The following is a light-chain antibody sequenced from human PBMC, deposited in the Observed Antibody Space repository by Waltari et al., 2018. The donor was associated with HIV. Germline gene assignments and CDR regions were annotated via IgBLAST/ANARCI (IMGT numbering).Light chain of an antibody. CDR1: QSVSSSY. J-gene: IGKJ2*01. CDR3: QQYGSSPPYT. CDR2: GAS. Sequence: PGERATLSCRASQSVSSSYLAWYQQKPGQAPRLLIYGASSRATGIPDRFSGSGSGTDFTLTISRLEPEDFAVYYCQQYGSSPPYTFGQGTKLEIK. V-gene: IGKV3-20*01.